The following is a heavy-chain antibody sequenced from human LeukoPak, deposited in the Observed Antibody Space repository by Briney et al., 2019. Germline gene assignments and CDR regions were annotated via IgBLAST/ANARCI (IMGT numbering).Heavy chain of an antibody. V-gene: IGHV3-30*18. J-gene: IGHJ6*02. CDR2: ISHDGSNS. CDR1: GFTFGNHG. Sequence: PGKSLRLSCVASGFTFGNHGMHWVRQAPGKGLEWVAVISHDGSNSYYADSVKGRFTISRDNPKHTLYLQINSLRGEDTAVYYCAKDWRWQQSTYGMNVWGQGTTVTVSS. D-gene: IGHD5-24*01. CDR3: AKDWRWQQSTYGMNV.